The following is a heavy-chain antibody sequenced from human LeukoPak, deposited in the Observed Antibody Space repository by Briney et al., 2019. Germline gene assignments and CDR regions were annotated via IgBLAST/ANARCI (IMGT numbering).Heavy chain of an antibody. Sequence: SDTLSLTCTVSGGSISSYYWSWIRQPPGKGLEWIGYIYYSGSTNYNPSLKSRVTISVDTSKNQFSLKLSSVTAADTAVYYCARLFGSVGGIDYWGQGTLVTVSS. V-gene: IGHV4-59*07. J-gene: IGHJ4*02. D-gene: IGHD2-2*01. CDR1: GGSISSYY. CDR3: ARLFGSVGGIDY. CDR2: IYYSGST.